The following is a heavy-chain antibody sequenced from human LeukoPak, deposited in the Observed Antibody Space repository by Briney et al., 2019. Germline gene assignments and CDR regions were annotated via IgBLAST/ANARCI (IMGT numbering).Heavy chain of an antibody. CDR2: ICGSGGST. Sequence: GGSLRLSCAPSVFTLSSYAMRWVRQGPGEGREWGSPICGSGGSTYYAASVKGRFTISRDNTKNTLYLQMNSLRAEDTAVYYCAKDFRSSWYRYFDYWGQGALVTVSS. CDR3: AKDFRSSWYRYFDY. V-gene: IGHV3-23*01. J-gene: IGHJ4*02. D-gene: IGHD6-13*01. CDR1: VFTLSSYA.